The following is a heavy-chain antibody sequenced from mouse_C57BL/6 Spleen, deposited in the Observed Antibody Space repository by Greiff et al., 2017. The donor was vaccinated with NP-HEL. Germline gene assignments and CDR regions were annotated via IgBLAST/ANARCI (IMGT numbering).Heavy chain of an antibody. CDR3: AREEAQALDY. CDR1: GYTFTSYW. V-gene: IGHV1-61*01. Sequence: QVQLQQPGAELVRPGSSVKLSCKASGYTFTSYWMDWVKQRPGQGLEWIGNIYPSDSETHYNQKFKDKATLTVDKSSSTAFMQLSSLTSEDSAVYYCAREEAQALDYWGQGTTLTVSS. D-gene: IGHD3-2*02. J-gene: IGHJ2*01. CDR2: IYPSDSET.